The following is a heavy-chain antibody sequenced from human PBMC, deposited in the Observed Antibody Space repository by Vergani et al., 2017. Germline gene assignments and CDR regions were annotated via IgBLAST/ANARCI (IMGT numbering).Heavy chain of an antibody. CDR1: GYTFTSYA. V-gene: IGHV7-4-1*02. CDR2: INTNTGNP. J-gene: IGHJ6*02. CDR3: ARDNDASIAAVDYYYYGMDV. Sequence: QVQLVQSGSELKTPGASVKVSCKASGYTFTSYAMNWVRQAPGQGLEWMGWINTNTGNPTYVQGFTGRFVVSLDTSVSTAYLQISSLKAEDTAVYYCARDNDASIAAVDYYYYGMDVWGQGTTVTVSS. D-gene: IGHD6-13*01.